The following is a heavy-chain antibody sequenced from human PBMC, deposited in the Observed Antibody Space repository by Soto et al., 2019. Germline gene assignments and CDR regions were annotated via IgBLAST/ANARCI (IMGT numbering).Heavy chain of an antibody. J-gene: IGHJ6*02. D-gene: IGHD3-10*01. CDR3: TGITWFRGMDV. CDR2: TYYNSKWNN. V-gene: IGHV6-1*01. Sequence: SQTLSLTCAISVDSVSSNSAAWNWIMQSPSRGLEWLGRTYYNSKWNNDYALSVKSRITINPDTSKNQFSLHLYSVTPEDTAVYYCTGITWFRGMDVWGQGTPVTVSS. CDR1: VDSVSSNSAA.